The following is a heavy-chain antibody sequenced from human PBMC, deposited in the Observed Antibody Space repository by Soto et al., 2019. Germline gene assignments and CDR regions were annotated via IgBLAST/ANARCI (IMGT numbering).Heavy chain of an antibody. CDR2: ITPIFGTA. CDR3: ARTHIVVVTATLTYGMDV. J-gene: IGHJ6*02. V-gene: IGHV1-69*13. D-gene: IGHD2-21*02. Sequence: SSVKVSCKASGGTFSSYAISWVRQAPGQGLEWMGGITPIFGTANYAQKFQGRVTITADESTSTAYMELSSLRSEDTAVYYCARTHIVVVTATLTYGMDVWGQGTTVTVSS. CDR1: GGTFSSYA.